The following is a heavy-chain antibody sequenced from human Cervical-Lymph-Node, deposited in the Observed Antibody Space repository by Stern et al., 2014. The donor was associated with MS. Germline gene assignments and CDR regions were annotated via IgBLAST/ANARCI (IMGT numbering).Heavy chain of an antibody. V-gene: IGHV1-69*01. CDR3: AQRFQCRVTITADDSTSTAYMKMSSLTYEDTDVYYCAMLITGHF. CDR2: IFPMFGTP. J-gene: IGHJ4*02. CDR1: GGAFNKYV. D-gene: IGHD1-1*01. Sequence: VQLVQSGAEVKKPGSSVKVSCKASGGAFNKYVMSWVRQAPGQGLEWMGGIFPMFGTPKSAQRVQGRVPITGDDSKSQAYLEVMGGIIPMLGTSRYAQRFQCRVTITADDSTSTAYMKMSSLTYEDTDVYYCAMLITGHFWGQGTLVSVSS.